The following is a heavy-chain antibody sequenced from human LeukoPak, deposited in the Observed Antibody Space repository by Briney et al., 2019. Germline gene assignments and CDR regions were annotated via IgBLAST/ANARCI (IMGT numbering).Heavy chain of an antibody. D-gene: IGHD3-10*01. CDR2: IYYTGT. CDR1: GGSVSDYY. V-gene: IGHV4-59*02. CDR3: ARVVGVLWLDYMDV. J-gene: IGHJ6*03. Sequence: SETLSLTCTVSGGSVSDYYWSWIRQSPGKGLEWIGYIYYTGTSYNPSLKSRVTMSVDTSKNQFSLKLSSVTAADTAVYYCARVVGVLWLDYMDVWGKGTTVTI.